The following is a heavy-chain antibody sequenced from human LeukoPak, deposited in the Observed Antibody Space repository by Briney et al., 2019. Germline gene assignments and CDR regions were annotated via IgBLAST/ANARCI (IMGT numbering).Heavy chain of an antibody. Sequence: ASVKVSCKASGDTFTGYYMHWVRQAPGQGLEWMGWINPNSGGTNYAQKFQGRVTMTRDTSISTAYMELSRLRSDDTAVYYCARVHYDILTGYYFFDYWGQGTLVTVSS. CDR2: INPNSGGT. CDR1: GDTFTGYY. J-gene: IGHJ4*02. CDR3: ARVHYDILTGYYFFDY. V-gene: IGHV1-2*02. D-gene: IGHD3-9*01.